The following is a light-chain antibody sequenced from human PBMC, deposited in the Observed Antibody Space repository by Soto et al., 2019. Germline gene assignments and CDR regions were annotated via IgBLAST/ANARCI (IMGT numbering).Light chain of an antibody. Sequence: EIVLTQSPGTLSLSPGERATLSCRASQSVSSSYLAWYQQKPGQAPRLLIYDASRATGIPDRFSGSVSGTDFTRTITRLEPEDFAVYYCHHYGTAALFGPGTKVHI. CDR2: DAS. J-gene: IGKJ3*01. V-gene: IGKV3-20*01. CDR3: HHYGTAAL. CDR1: QSVSSSY.